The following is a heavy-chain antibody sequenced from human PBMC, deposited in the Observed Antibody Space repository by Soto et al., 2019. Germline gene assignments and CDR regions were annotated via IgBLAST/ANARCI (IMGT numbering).Heavy chain of an antibody. J-gene: IGHJ5*02. CDR3: ARVPGP. Sequence: SETLSLTCAVSGGSISSGGYSWSWIRQPPGKGLEWIGCIYHSGSTYYNPSLKSRVTISVDGSKNQFSLKLSSVTAADTAVYYCARVPGPWGQGTLVTVSS. CDR1: GGSISSGGYS. V-gene: IGHV4-30-2*01. CDR2: IYHSGST.